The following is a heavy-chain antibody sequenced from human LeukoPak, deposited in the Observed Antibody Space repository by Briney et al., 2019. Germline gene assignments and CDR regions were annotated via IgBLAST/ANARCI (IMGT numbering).Heavy chain of an antibody. V-gene: IGHV3-7*05. CDR3: ATYCRYFDWLLPNI. Sequence: TGGSLRLSCAASGFTFSDYWMTWVRQAPGKGLECVANIKHDGSENYYVDSVKGRFAISRDNAKNSLYLQMNTLRAEDTAVYYCATYCRYFDWLLPNIWGQGTMVTVSS. CDR2: IKHDGSEN. J-gene: IGHJ3*02. CDR1: GFTFSDYW. D-gene: IGHD3-9*01.